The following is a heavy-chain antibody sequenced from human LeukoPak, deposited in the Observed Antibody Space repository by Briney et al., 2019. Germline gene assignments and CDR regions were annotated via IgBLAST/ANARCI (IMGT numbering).Heavy chain of an antibody. V-gene: IGHV3-53*01. CDR1: GFTVSSNY. CDR3: ARSPGQQLVLSLFXY. D-gene: IGHD6-13*01. J-gene: IGHJ4*02. CDR2: IYSGGST. Sequence: GGSLRLSCAASGFTVSSNYMSWVRQAPGKGLEWVSVIYSGGSTYYADSVKGRFTISRDNSKNTLYLQMNSLRAEDTAVYYCARSPGQQLVLSLFXYWGQGTLVTVSS.